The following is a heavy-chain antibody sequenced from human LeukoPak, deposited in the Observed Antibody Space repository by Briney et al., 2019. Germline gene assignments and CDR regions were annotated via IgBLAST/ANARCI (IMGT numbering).Heavy chain of an antibody. V-gene: IGHV3-23*01. Sequence: PGGSLRLSCAASGFTFSSYAMSWVRQAPGKGLEWVSAISGSGGSTYYADSVKGRFTISRDNSKNTLYLQMNSLRAEDTAVYYCARESDEYSSGWHFDYWGQGTLVTVSS. CDR1: GFTFSSYA. CDR3: ARESDEYSSGWHFDY. D-gene: IGHD6-19*01. CDR2: ISGSGGST. J-gene: IGHJ4*02.